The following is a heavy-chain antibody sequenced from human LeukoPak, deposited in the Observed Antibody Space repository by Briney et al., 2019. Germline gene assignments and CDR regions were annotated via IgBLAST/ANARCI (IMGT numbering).Heavy chain of an antibody. CDR3: ARGFNYFNP. J-gene: IGHJ5*02. CDR1: GGSISSSY. V-gene: IGHV4-59*01. Sequence: PSETLSLTCTVSGGSISSSYWSWIRQPPGKGLEWIGYIYYSGNMNYNPSLKSRVTIFVDTSTNQISLKMNSVTAADTAMYFCARGFNYFNPWGQGTLVTVSS. CDR2: IYYSGNM.